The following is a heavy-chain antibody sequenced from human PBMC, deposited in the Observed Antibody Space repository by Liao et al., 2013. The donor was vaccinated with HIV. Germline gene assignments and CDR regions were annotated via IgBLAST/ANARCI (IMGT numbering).Heavy chain of an antibody. CDR1: GGSISSGSYY. V-gene: IGHV4-61*02. J-gene: IGHJ4*02. CDR2: IYISGNT. CDR3: ARGGYDFWSGYYYFDY. D-gene: IGHD3-3*01. Sequence: QVQLQESGPGLVKPSQTLSLTCTVSGGSISSGSYYWSWIRQPAGKGLEWIGRIYISGNTNYNPSLKSRVTISVDTSKNQFSLKLSSVTAADTAVYYCARGGYDFWSGYYYFDYWGQGTLVTVSS.